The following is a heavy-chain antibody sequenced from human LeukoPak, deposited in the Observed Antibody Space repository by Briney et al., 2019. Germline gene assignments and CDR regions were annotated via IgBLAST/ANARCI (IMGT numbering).Heavy chain of an antibody. D-gene: IGHD1-26*01. CDR2: IWYDGSNK. V-gene: IGHV3-33*01. CDR3: ARDGSAGYYYGMDA. J-gene: IGHJ6*02. Sequence: GRSLRLSCAASGFTFSSYGMHWVRQAPGKGLEWVAVIWYDGSNKYYADSVKGRFTISRDNSKNTLYLQMNSLRAEDTAFYYCARDGSAGYYYGMDAWGQGTTVTVSS. CDR1: GFTFSSYG.